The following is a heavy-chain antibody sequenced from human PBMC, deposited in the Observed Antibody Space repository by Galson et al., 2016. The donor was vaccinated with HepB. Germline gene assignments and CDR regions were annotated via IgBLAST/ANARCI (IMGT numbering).Heavy chain of an antibody. Sequence: SVKVSCKASGYTFPKYPIHWLRQGPGQSLEWVGWINPGNGFTKYSQKFQDRVIITSDTSASTVFMELRSLTSEATGVFFCARDYFYDSGKRRSFYYYAMDVWGQGTTVTVSS. CDR1: GYTFPKYP. J-gene: IGHJ6*02. V-gene: IGHV1-3*01. CDR2: INPGNGFT. D-gene: IGHD3-10*01. CDR3: ARDYFYDSGKRRSFYYYAMDV.